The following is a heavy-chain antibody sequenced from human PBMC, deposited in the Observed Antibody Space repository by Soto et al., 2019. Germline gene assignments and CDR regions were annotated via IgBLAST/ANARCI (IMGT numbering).Heavy chain of an antibody. D-gene: IGHD2-15*01. Sequence: GGSLRLSCAASGFTFSNYAMNWVRQAPGKGLERVSGIVSSSSSIYYADSVKGRFTISRDNAKNTLYLQMNSLRDEDTAVYSCARGYCSGGSCPEFDYWGQGTLVTVSS. CDR1: GFTFSNYA. CDR2: IVSSSSSI. CDR3: ARGYCSGGSCPEFDY. V-gene: IGHV3-48*02. J-gene: IGHJ4*02.